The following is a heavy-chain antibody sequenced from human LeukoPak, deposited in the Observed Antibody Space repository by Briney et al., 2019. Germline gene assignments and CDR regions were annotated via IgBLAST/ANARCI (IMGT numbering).Heavy chain of an antibody. CDR1: GGTVSSYD. D-gene: IGHD6-13*01. CDR2: INYRGNT. V-gene: IGHV4-59*08. J-gene: IGHJ6*01. CDR3: AGTIGAAGTLNTAVVYYYYWMDV. Sequence: SETLTLTCAASGGTVSSYDRSWIRQTPGKGLEWIGYINYRGNTNYNPSLMSRVTISEDTSKKQLFLILTSVTAADTAGYYCAGTIGAAGTLNTAVVYYYYWMDVWGQGTTVSVSA.